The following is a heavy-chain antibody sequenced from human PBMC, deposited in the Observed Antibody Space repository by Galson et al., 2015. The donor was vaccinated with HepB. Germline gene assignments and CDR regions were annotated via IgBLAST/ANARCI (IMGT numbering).Heavy chain of an antibody. CDR2: ISYDGSNK. CDR3: ARDSGDYADY. V-gene: IGHV3-30*03. D-gene: IGHD4-17*01. CDR1: GFTFSSYV. Sequence: SLRLSCAASGFTFSSYVMHWVRQAPGKGLEWVTIISYDGSNKYYADSVKGRFTISRDNSKNTLYLQMNSLRAEDTAVYYCARDSGDYADYWGQGTLVTVSS. J-gene: IGHJ4*02.